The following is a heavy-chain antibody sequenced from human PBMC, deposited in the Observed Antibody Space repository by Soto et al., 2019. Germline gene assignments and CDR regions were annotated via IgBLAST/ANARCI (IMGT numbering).Heavy chain of an antibody. CDR2: IYWNDDK. Sequence: QITLKESGPTLVEPTQTLTLTCTYSGFSLRTTGVGVGWIRQPPGKALEWLGIIYWNDDKRDSPSLKTRLTLTIDISKILVVLTMTNMYPVDTATYYCAHTWGLPFDFWGQGTLVIVSS. D-gene: IGHD3-16*01. J-gene: IGHJ4*02. CDR1: GFSLRTTGVG. CDR3: AHTWGLPFDF. V-gene: IGHV2-5*01.